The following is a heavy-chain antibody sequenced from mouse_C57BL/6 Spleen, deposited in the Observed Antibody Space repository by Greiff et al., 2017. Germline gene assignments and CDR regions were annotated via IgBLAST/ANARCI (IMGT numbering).Heavy chain of an antibody. CDR2: IHPNSGST. CDR1: GYTFTSYW. J-gene: IGHJ4*01. Sequence: QVQLQQPGAELVKPGASVKLSCKASGYTFTSYWMHWVKQRPGQGLEWIGMIHPNSGSTNYNEKFKSKATLTVDKSSSTAYMQLSSLTSEDSAVYYCARSWLLQAMDYWGQGTSVTVSS. CDR3: ARSWLLQAMDY. V-gene: IGHV1-64*01. D-gene: IGHD2-3*01.